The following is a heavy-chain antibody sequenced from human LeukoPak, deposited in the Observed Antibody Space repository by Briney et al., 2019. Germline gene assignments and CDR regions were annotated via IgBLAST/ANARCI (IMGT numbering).Heavy chain of an antibody. CDR2: INHSGST. V-gene: IGHV4-34*01. Sequence: SETLSLTCAVYGGSFSGYYWSWIRQPPGKGREWIGEINHSGSTNSNPSLKSRVTISIDTSKNQFSLRLNSVTAADTAMHYCAKSGGYGLIDYWGQGTLVTVSS. CDR1: GGSFSGYY. J-gene: IGHJ4*02. D-gene: IGHD1-26*01. CDR3: AKSGGYGLIDY.